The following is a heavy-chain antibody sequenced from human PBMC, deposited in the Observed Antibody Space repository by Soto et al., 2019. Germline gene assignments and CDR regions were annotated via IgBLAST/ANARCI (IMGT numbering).Heavy chain of an antibody. D-gene: IGHD3-3*01. V-gene: IGHV3-9*01. CDR2: ISWNSGSI. CDR1: GFTFDDYA. J-gene: IGHJ4*02. Sequence: PGGSLRLSCAASGFTFDDYAMHWVRQAPGKGLEWVSGISWNSGSIGYADSVRGRFTISRDNAKNSLYLQMNSLRAEDTALYYCAKATYYDFWSGYYTPFDYWGQGTLVTVSS. CDR3: AKATYYDFWSGYYTPFDY.